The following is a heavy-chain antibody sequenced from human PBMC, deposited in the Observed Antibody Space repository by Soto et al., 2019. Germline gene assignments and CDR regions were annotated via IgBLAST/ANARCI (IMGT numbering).Heavy chain of an antibody. CDR3: TTAGDYVGGWGYYYYYYGMDV. CDR2: IKSKTDGGTT. V-gene: IGHV3-15*07. Sequence: GGSLRLSCAASGFTFSNAWMNWVRQAPGKGLEWVGRIKSKTDGGTTDYAAPVKGRFTISRDDSKNTLYLQMNSLKTEDTAVYYCTTAGDYVGGWGYYYYYYGMDVWGQGTTVTVSS. CDR1: GFTFSNAW. J-gene: IGHJ6*02. D-gene: IGHD4-17*01.